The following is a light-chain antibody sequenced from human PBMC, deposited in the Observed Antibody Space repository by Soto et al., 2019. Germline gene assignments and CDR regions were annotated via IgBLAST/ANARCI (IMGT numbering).Light chain of an antibody. J-gene: IGKJ1*01. CDR2: GAS. CDR1: HSVTSRY. V-gene: IGKV3-20*01. Sequence: EIVLTQSPGTLSLSPGERATLSCRASHSVTSRYLAWYQQKPGQAPRLLIYGASSRPTGISDRFSGSGSGTDFTLTISRLEPEDFAVYYCQQYGSFKWTFGQGTKVEI. CDR3: QQYGSFKWT.